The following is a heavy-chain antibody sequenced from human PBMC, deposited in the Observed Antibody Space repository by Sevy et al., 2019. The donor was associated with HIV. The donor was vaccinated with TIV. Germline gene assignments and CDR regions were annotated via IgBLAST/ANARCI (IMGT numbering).Heavy chain of an antibody. CDR2: ISYDGTAK. Sequence: GGSLRLSCAASGFSFSTHAMHWVRQAPGKGLDWVALISYDGTAKYYADSVKGRFTVSRDDSKNTLYLQMNSLRPEDSAVYYCAREGGHTSAGTPGNYWGQRTQVTVSS. J-gene: IGHJ4*02. D-gene: IGHD3-16*01. V-gene: IGHV3-30-3*01. CDR3: AREGGHTSAGTPGNY. CDR1: GFSFSTHA.